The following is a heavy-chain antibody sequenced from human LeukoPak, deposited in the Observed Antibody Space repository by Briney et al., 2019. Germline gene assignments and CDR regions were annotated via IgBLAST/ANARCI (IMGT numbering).Heavy chain of an antibody. CDR3: ARDPYSGNYGAFDI. CDR2: IKEDGSDK. D-gene: IGHD1-26*01. V-gene: IGHV3-7*01. CDR1: GFSFNTYW. J-gene: IGHJ3*02. Sequence: GGSLRLFCAASGFSFNTYWMTWVRQSPGKGREWVANIKEDGSDKVYVDSVKGRFTISRDNAKNSLYLQMNSLRVDDSAVYYCARDPYSGNYGAFDIWGQRTMVTISS.